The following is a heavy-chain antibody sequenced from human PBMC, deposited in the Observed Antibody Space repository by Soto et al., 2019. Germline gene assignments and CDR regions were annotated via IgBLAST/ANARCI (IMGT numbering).Heavy chain of an antibody. CDR3: AIPLGYCSGGSCDDAFDI. D-gene: IGHD2-15*01. CDR1: GDSVTSHY. CDR2: MHYTGFS. Sequence: SETLSLTCSFSGDSVTSHYLTWIRQSPEKGLEWIGYMHYTGFSHYNPSLKSRLTISVDRSKNQFTLQLTSVTVEDTAVYYCAIPLGYCSGGSCDDAFDIWGQGTMVTVSS. J-gene: IGHJ3*02. V-gene: IGHV4-59*02.